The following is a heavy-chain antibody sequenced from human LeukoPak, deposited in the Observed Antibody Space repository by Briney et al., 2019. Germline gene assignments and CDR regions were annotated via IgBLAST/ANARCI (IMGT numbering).Heavy chain of an antibody. D-gene: IGHD7-27*01. CDR3: AKGSNWGSGYYFDY. J-gene: IGHJ4*02. CDR1: GFTFSSYW. Sequence: GGSLRLSCAASGFTFSSYWIHWVRQAPGKGLVWVSRINSDGSSTSYADSVKGRFTISRDNAKNTLHLQMNSLRAEDTAEYFCAKGSNWGSGYYFDYWGQGTLVTVAS. CDR2: INSDGSST. V-gene: IGHV3-74*01.